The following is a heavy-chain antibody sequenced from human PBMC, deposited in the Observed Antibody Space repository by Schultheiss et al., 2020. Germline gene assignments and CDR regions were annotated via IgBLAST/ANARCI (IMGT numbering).Heavy chain of an antibody. CDR2: NCRMK. J-gene: IGHJ5*02. CDR3: ARDWYYGSGSPMVDH. V-gene: IGHV3-20*04. Sequence: GGSLRLSCAASGFTYSDHVMCWERQPPAKALEWVPCNCRMKGFADSVRDRFTISRDNAKNSLYLQMNSLRAEDTAVYYCARDWYYGSGSPMVDHWGQGTLVTVAS. CDR1: GFTYSDHV. D-gene: IGHD3-10*01.